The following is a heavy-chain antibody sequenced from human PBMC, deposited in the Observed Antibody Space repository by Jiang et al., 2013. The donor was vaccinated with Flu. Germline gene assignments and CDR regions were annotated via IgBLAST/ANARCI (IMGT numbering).Heavy chain of an antibody. CDR2: IIPIFGTA. CDR3: ARGRKSKVHSGSYNDAFDI. V-gene: IGHV1-69*01. J-gene: IGHJ3*02. CDR1: GGTFSSYA. D-gene: IGHD1-26*01. Sequence: VKKPGSSVKVSCKASGGTFSSYAISWVRQAPGQGLEWMGGIIPIFGTANYAQKFQGRVTITADESTSTAYMELSSLRSEDTAVYYCARGRKSKVHSGSYNDAFDIWGQGTMVTISS.